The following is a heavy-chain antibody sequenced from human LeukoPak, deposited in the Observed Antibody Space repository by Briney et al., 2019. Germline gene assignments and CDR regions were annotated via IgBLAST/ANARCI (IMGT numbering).Heavy chain of an antibody. D-gene: IGHD3-3*01. CDR3: ARAVLEWLSEITYYYYYMDV. Sequence: PGGSLRLPCAASGFTFSSYSMNWVRQTPGKGLEWVSYISSSSSTIYYADSVKGRFTISRDNAKNSLYLQMNSLRAEDTAVYYCARAVLEWLSEITYYYYYMDVWGKGTTVTVSS. J-gene: IGHJ6*03. V-gene: IGHV3-48*01. CDR1: GFTFSSYS. CDR2: ISSSSSTI.